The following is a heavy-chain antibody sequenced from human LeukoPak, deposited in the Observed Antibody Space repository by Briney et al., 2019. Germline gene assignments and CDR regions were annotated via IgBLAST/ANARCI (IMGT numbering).Heavy chain of an antibody. CDR3: ARHGGIVLGNDAFDI. Sequence: SETLSLTCTVSGGSIRSYYWSWIRQPPGKGLEWIGYIYYSGSTNHNPSLKSRVTISVDTSKNQFSLKLSSVTAADTAVYYCARHGGIVLGNDAFDIRGQGTMVTVSS. V-gene: IGHV4-59*08. CDR2: IYYSGST. CDR1: GGSIRSYY. J-gene: IGHJ3*02. D-gene: IGHD2-8*01.